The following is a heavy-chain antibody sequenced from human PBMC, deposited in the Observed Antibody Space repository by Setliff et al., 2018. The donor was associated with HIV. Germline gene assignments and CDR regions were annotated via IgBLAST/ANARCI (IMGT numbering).Heavy chain of an antibody. CDR1: GGSFSGYY. CDR3: ARVTNVLLWFGELLFHYYFDY. CDR2: INHSGST. J-gene: IGHJ4*02. V-gene: IGHV4-34*01. Sequence: SETLSLTCAVYGGSFSGYYWSWIRQPPGKGLEWIGEINHSGSTNYNPSLKSQVTISVDTSKNQFSLKLRSVTAADTAVYYCARVTNVLLWFGELLFHYYFDYWGQGTLVTVSS. D-gene: IGHD3-10*01.